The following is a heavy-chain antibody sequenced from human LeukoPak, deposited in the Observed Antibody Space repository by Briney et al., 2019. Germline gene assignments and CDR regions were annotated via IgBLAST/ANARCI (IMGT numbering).Heavy chain of an antibody. V-gene: IGHV3-11*01. J-gene: IGHJ4*02. CDR3: ASFSITGTTDY. Sequence: GGSLRLSCAASGFTFSDYYMSWIRQAPGKGLEWVSYISSSGSTIYYADSVKGRFTISRDNAKNSLYLQMNSLRAEDTAVYYCASFSITGTTDYWGQGTLVTVSS. CDR2: ISSSGSTI. CDR1: GFTFSDYY. D-gene: IGHD1-7*01.